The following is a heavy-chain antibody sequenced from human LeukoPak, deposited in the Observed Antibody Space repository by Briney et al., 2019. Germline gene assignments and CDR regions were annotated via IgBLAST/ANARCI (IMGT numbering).Heavy chain of an antibody. CDR2: IRYDGSNK. Sequence: GGSLRLSCAASGFTFSSYGMHWVRQAPGKGLEWVAFIRYDGSNKYYADSVKGRFTISRDNAKNSLYLQMNSLRAEDTAVYYCARDRRLYYYGSGIKTTWGQGTLVTASS. CDR1: GFTFSSYG. CDR3: ARDRRLYYYGSGIKTT. D-gene: IGHD3-10*01. V-gene: IGHV3-30*02. J-gene: IGHJ4*02.